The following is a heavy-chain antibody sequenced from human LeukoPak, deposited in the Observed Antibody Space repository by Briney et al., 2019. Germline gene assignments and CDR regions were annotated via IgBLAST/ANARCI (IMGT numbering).Heavy chain of an antibody. CDR1: GFTFSNYA. CDR2: IGSNGIST. CDR3: VKISYGGGYYFDY. Sequence: GGSLRLSCSASGFTFSNYAMHWVRQAPGEGLEFVSSIGSNGISTYYADSVKGRFTISRDNSKNTLYLQMSSLSPEDTAMYYCVKISYGGGYYFDYWGQGTLVTVSS. D-gene: IGHD3-16*01. V-gene: IGHV3-64D*06. J-gene: IGHJ4*02.